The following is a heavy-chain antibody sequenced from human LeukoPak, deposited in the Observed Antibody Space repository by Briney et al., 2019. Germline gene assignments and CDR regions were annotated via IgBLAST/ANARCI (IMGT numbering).Heavy chain of an antibody. CDR1: GFTLRSYS. Sequence: GRTLRLSCAASGFTLRSYSMNAVRHAPGGGLERVSSITSSSSYIYYADSVMGRFTISRDNAENSLYLQMSSLKAQDTAVYYCAIFSLHAVVTRAGGAFDIWGQGTMITVPS. J-gene: IGHJ3*02. CDR3: AIFSLHAVVTRAGGAFDI. CDR2: ITSSSSYI. D-gene: IGHD4-23*01. V-gene: IGHV3-21*01.